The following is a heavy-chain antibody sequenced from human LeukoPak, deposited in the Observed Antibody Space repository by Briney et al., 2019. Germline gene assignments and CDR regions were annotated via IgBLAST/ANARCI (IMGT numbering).Heavy chain of an antibody. V-gene: IGHV3-23*01. D-gene: IGHD5-24*01. CDR2: ISDSGGHT. CDR3: AKSGYNRFDY. Sequence: PGGSLRLSCAASGFTFSTNAMSWVRQAPGKGLEWVSGISDSGGHTFYADSVKGRFTISRDNSKNTLYLQMNSLRAEDTAVYYCAKSGYNRFDYWGQGTLVTVSS. J-gene: IGHJ4*02. CDR1: GFTFSTNA.